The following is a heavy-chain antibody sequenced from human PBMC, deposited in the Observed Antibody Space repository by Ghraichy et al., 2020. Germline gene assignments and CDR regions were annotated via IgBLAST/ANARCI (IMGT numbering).Heavy chain of an antibody. V-gene: IGHV3-23*01. CDR2: IRGSGGDT. CDR3: ARSIRGPEH. J-gene: IGHJ4*02. D-gene: IGHD1/OR15-1a*01. Sequence: GGSLRLSCAASGFTFSIYDLSWVRQAPGKGLEWVSGIRGSGGDTFYTDSVRGRFTISRDNSKNTLYLQMNSLRVEDTAVYYCARSIRGPEHWGQGTLVTVS. CDR1: GFTFSIYD.